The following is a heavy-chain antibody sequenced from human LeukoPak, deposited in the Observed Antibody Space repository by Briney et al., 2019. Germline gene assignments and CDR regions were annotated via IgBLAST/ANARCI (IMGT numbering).Heavy chain of an antibody. J-gene: IGHJ4*02. CDR1: GGTFSSYA. CDR2: IIPIFGTA. V-gene: IGHV1-69*13. D-gene: IGHD5-18*01. CDR3: ARDHPGYSLDY. Sequence: GASVKVSCKASGGTFSSYAISWVRQAPGLGLEWMGGIIPIFGTANYAQKFQGRVTITADESTSTAYMELSSLRSEDTAVYCCARDHPGYSLDYWGQGTLVTVSS.